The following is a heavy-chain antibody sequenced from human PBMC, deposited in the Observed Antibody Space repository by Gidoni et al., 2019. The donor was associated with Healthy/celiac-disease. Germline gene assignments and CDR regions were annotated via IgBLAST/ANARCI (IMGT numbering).Heavy chain of an antibody. CDR3: ARDLTQYSSSLPNAFEI. CDR1: GFSFSSYS. Sequence: VQLVESGGGLVPPGGCLRLPCAASGFSFSSYSMNWVRQAPGKGLEWVSYISSSRSTTYYADSVKGRFTISRDNAKNSLYLQMNSLKAEDTAVYYCARDLTQYSSSLPNAFEIWGQGTMVTVSS. J-gene: IGHJ3*02. CDR2: ISSSRSTT. V-gene: IGHV3-48*01. D-gene: IGHD6-13*01.